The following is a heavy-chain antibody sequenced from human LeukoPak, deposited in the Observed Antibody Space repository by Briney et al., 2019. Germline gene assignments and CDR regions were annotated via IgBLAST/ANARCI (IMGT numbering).Heavy chain of an antibody. D-gene: IGHD2-15*01. V-gene: IGHV1-69*01. CDR3: ARERFVVVAATLDYYGMDV. CDR1: GGTFSSYA. Sequence: SVKVSCKASGGTFSSYAISWVRQAPGQGLEWMGGIIPIFGTANYAQKFQGGVTITADESTSTAYMELSSLRSEDTAVYYCARERFVVVAATLDYYGMDVWGQGTTVTVSS. CDR2: IIPIFGTA. J-gene: IGHJ6*02.